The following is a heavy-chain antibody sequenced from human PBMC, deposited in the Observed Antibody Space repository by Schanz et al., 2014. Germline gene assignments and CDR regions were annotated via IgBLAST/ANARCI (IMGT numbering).Heavy chain of an antibody. Sequence: EVQLVESGGGLIQPGGSLRLSCAASGFTFDKYAMHWVRQAPGKGLEWVSVISWNSGTIGYADSVKGRFTISRDNAKNSLYLQMNSLGAEDTALYYCTKDKSQRAVAGLFDLWGQGTLVTVSS. J-gene: IGHJ4*02. CDR3: TKDKSQRAVAGLFDL. CDR1: GFTFDKYA. D-gene: IGHD6-19*01. V-gene: IGHV3-9*01. CDR2: ISWNSGTI.